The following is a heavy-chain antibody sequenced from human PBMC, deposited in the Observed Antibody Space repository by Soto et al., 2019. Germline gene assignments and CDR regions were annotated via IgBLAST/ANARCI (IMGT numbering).Heavy chain of an antibody. J-gene: IGHJ4*02. V-gene: IGHV3-33*01. D-gene: IGHD1-26*01. CDR1: GFSLSNYG. Sequence: GGSLRLSCVASGFSLSNYGMHWVRQAPGKGLEWIALIWYEGTTKYSTDSMKGRFTISRDNAKNSLYLQMNSLRAEDTAVYYCARAVFGREAYWGQGTLVTVSS. CDR2: IWYEGTTK. CDR3: ARAVFGREAY.